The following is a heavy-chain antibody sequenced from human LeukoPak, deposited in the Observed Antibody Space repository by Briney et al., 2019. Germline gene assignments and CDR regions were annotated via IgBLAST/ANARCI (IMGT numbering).Heavy chain of an antibody. CDR3: AKERYSSVMSY. CDR1: GFTFSCYA. V-gene: IGHV3-23*01. CDR2: ISGSGGST. D-gene: IGHD6-19*01. J-gene: IGHJ4*02. Sequence: SGGSLRLSCAASGFTFSCYAMSWVRQAPGKGREWVSAISGSGGSTYYADSVKGRFTISRDNSKNPLYLQMNSLRAEDTAVYYCAKERYSSVMSYWGQGTLVTVSS.